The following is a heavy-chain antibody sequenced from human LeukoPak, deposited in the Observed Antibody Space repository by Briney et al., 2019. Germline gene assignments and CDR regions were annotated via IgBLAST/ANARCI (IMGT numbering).Heavy chain of an antibody. CDR3: ARGGVTIFGPFDY. Sequence: GGSLRLSCAASGFSFTRYWMHWVRQAPGKGLVWVSRVSTDGSSTTYADSVKGRFTISRDNAKNTLYLQMNSLGAEDTAVYYCARGGVTIFGPFDYWGQGTLVTGSS. D-gene: IGHD3-3*01. CDR1: GFSFTRYW. CDR2: VSTDGSST. V-gene: IGHV3-74*01. J-gene: IGHJ4*02.